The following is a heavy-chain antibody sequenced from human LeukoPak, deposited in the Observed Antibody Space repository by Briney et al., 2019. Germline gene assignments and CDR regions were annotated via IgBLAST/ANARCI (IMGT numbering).Heavy chain of an antibody. V-gene: IGHV4-59*01. J-gene: IGHJ5*02. CDR3: ARDGSGSKGFDP. D-gene: IGHD3-10*01. CDR1: GGSISSYY. Sequence: SETLSLTCTVSGGSISSYYWSWIRQPPGKGLEWVGYIYYSGSTNYNPSLKSRVTISVDTSKNQFSLKLSSVTAADTAVYYCARDGSGSKGFDPWGQGTLVTVSS. CDR2: IYYSGST.